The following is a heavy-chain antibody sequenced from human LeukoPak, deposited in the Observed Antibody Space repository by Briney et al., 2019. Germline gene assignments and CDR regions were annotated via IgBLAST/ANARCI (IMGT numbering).Heavy chain of an antibody. CDR1: GYTFINYA. J-gene: IGHJ3*02. CDR2: INAGNGNT. V-gene: IGHV1-3*01. D-gene: IGHD4-17*01. CDR3: ARATAVTTWYGFDI. Sequence: ASVKVSCKASGYTFINYAIHWVRQAPGRRLECMGWINAGNGNTKYSQTFQGRVTITRDTSASTTYMELSSLRSEDTAVYYCARATAVTTWYGFDIWGQGTMVTVSS.